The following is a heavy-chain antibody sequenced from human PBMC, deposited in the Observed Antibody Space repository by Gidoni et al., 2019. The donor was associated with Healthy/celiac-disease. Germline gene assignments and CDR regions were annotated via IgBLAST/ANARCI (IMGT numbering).Heavy chain of an antibody. V-gene: IGHV4-39*01. Sequence: QLQLQESGPGLVKPSAPLSLTCTVAVCSISSSSYYWGWIRQPPGKGLEWIGSIYYSGSNYYNPSLKSRVTISVDTSKNQFSRKLSSVTAADTAVYDCARQAVAGTDVGGYWGQGTLVTVSS. CDR1: VCSISSSSYY. CDR2: IYYSGSN. D-gene: IGHD6-19*01. CDR3: ARQAVAGTDVGGY. J-gene: IGHJ4*02.